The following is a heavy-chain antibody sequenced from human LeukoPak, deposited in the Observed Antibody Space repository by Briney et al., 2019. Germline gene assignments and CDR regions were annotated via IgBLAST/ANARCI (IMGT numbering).Heavy chain of an antibody. J-gene: IGHJ3*02. D-gene: IGHD3-3*01. Sequence: PGGSLRLSCAASGFTFSSYWMSWVRQAPGKGLEWVSSISSSSSYIYYADSVKGRFTISRGNAKNSLYLQMNSLRAEDTAVYYCARVDFWSGENAFDIWGQGTMVTVSS. CDR2: ISSSSSYI. CDR1: GFTFSSYW. V-gene: IGHV3-21*01. CDR3: ARVDFWSGENAFDI.